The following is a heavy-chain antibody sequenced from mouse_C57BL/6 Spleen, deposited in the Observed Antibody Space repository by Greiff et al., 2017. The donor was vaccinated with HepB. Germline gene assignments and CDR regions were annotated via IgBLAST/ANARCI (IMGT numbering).Heavy chain of an antibody. CDR2: IDSETGGT. V-gene: IGHV1-15*01. CDR3: TRGDYGKRGFAY. J-gene: IGHJ3*01. D-gene: IGHD2-1*01. CDR1: GHPFTDHV. Sequence: VQPQPPGAELVKPGAFVELFRQASGHPFTDHVMHWVKQTPVHGPEWVGAIDSETGGTAYNQKFKGKAILTADKSTSTAYMELRSLTSEDSAVYYGTRGDYGKRGFAYWGQGTLVTVSA.